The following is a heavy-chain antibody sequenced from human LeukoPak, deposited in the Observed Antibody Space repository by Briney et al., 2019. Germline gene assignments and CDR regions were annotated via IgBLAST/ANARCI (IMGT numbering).Heavy chain of an antibody. CDR3: ARGDGALELDY. CDR2: INPDSGGT. J-gene: IGHJ4*02. Sequence: GASVKVSCKASGYTFNAYYMHWVRQAPGQGLEWMGWINPDSGGTNYAPKFQGRVTMTTDTSTSTAYMELRSLRSDDTAVYYCARGDGALELDYWGQGTLVTVSS. D-gene: IGHD3-3*02. CDR1: GYTFNAYY. V-gene: IGHV1-2*02.